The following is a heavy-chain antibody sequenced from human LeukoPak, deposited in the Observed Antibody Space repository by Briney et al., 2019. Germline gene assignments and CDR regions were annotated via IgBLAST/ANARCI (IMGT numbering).Heavy chain of an antibody. V-gene: IGHV4-59*01. CDR1: GGSISSYY. CDR2: IYYSGST. J-gene: IGHJ4*02. CDR3: ARGQTMVRGAYDY. D-gene: IGHD3-10*01. Sequence: MSSETLSLTCTVSGGSISSYYWSWIRQPPGKGLEWIGYIYYSGSTNYNPSLKSRVTISVDTSKNQFSLKLSSVTAADTAVYYCARGQTMVRGAYDYWGQGTLVTVSS.